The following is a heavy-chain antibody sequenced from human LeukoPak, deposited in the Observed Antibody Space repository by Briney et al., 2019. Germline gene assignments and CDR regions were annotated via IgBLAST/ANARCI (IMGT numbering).Heavy chain of an antibody. D-gene: IGHD2-15*01. CDR1: GRPISSTDHY. CDR3: ARHGDSLRPIVAF. V-gene: IGHV4-39*01. J-gene: IGHJ4*02. Sequence: SDTLSLPCTVSGRPISSTDHYEGWIRPSPGTSLERMGYIYYCRTTYYNPSLESRVTISVDTSKNQFSLKLSSVTAADTAVYYCARHGDSLRPIVAFWGQGTLVTVSS. CDR2: IYYCRTT.